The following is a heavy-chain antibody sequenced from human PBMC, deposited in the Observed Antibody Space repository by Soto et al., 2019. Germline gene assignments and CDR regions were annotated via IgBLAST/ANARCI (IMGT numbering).Heavy chain of an antibody. V-gene: IGHV1-18*01. CDR2: ISAHNGNT. Sequence: QVHLVQSGAEVKKPGASVKVSCQGSGYAFTTYGITWVRQAPGQGLEWMGWISAHNGNTNYAQKRQRRVTVTRDPSTSTAYMELRSLRYDDTAVYYCARGRYGDYWGQGALVTVPS. CDR3: ARGRYGDY. D-gene: IGHD1-1*01. CDR1: GYAFTTYG. J-gene: IGHJ4*02.